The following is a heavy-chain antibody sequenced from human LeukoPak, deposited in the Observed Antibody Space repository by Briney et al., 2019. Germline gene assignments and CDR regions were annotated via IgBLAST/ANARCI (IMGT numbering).Heavy chain of an antibody. Sequence: ASETLSLTCTVSGGSISSSSYYWGWIRQPPGKGLEWIGSIYYSGSTYYNPSLKSRVTISVDTSKNQFSLKLRSVTAADTALYYCARSELSCSGGSCPTRYAFDIWGQGTVVTASS. CDR1: GGSISSSSYY. V-gene: IGHV4-39*07. CDR3: ARSELSCSGGSCPTRYAFDI. D-gene: IGHD2-15*01. CDR2: IYYSGST. J-gene: IGHJ3*02.